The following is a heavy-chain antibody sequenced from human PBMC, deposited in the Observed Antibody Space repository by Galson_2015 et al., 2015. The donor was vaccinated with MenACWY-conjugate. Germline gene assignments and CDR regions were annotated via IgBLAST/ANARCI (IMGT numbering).Heavy chain of an antibody. J-gene: IGHJ6*02. CDR1: GDSVSSNTAA. CDR2: TYYRSKWYY. Sequence: CAISGDSVSSNTAAWNWIRQPPSRGLEWLGRTYYRSKWYYDYAVSVKSRITIDPDTSKNQFSLQLNSVTPEDTAVYYCAKEGAGMTLWGQGTTVIVSS. CDR3: AKEGAGMTL. V-gene: IGHV6-1*01.